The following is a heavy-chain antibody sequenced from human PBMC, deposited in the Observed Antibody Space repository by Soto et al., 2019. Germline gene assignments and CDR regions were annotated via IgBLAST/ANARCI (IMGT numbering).Heavy chain of an antibody. CDR1: GASLSGYS. CDR3: ARVGYCSTTSCYNFDY. Sequence: SETLSLTCAVYGASLSGYSWSWIRQPPGKGLEWIGELNHSGSTNYNPSLKSRVTISVDTSRNQFSLKLSSVTAADTAVCYCARVGYCSTTSCYNFDYWGQGTLVTVSS. V-gene: IGHV4-34*01. CDR2: LNHSGST. J-gene: IGHJ4*02. D-gene: IGHD2-2*01.